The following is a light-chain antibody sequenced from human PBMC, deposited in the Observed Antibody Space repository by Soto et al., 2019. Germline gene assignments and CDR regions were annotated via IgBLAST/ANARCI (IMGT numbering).Light chain of an antibody. V-gene: IGKV3-20*01. CDR2: AAS. CDR1: QTLSINS. J-gene: IGKJ3*01. CDR3: QQYDGAPLT. Sequence: EIVLTQSPDTLSLSPGERATLFCRASQTLSINSLAWYQQKPGQAPRLLIYAASTRDRGIPDRFNGSGSGTDFALTINRLEPEDFAVYYCQQYDGAPLTFGPGTKVDVK.